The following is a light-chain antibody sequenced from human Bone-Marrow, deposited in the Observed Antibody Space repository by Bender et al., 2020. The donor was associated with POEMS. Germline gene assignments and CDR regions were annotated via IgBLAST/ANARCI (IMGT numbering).Light chain of an antibody. J-gene: IGLJ7*01. CDR2: DVT. CDR3: SSYRGSSTRAV. V-gene: IGLV2-8*01. CDR1: SSDIGRYDF. Sequence: QSALTQPASVSGSPGQSVTISCTGSSSDIGRYDFVSWFQQLPGKAPKLIIHDVTERPSGVPDRFSASKSGNTASLTVSGLQAEDEADYYCSSYRGSSTRAVFGGGTQLTVL.